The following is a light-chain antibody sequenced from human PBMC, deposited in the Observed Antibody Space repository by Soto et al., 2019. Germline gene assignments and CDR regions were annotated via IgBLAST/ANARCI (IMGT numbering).Light chain of an antibody. CDR2: DVT. V-gene: IGLV2-11*01. Sequence: QSVLTQPTSVSGSPGQSITISCTGSSNDIGAYNYVSWYQQHPGKAPRLLMSDVTKRPSGVPDRFSGSKSGNTASLTISGLQAEDEADYYCCSYAGNLALFGGGTKVTV. J-gene: IGLJ2*01. CDR1: SNDIGAYNY. CDR3: CSYAGNLAL.